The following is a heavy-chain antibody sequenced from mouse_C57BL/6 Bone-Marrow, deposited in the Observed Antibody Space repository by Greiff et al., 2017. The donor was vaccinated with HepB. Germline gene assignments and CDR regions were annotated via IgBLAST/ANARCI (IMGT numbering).Heavy chain of an antibody. Sequence: VKLMESGPGLVAPSQSLSITCTVSGFSLTSYGVDWVRQSPGKGLEWLGVIWGVGSTNYNSALKSRLSISKANSKSQVFLKMNSLQTDDTAMYYCASVDYYSAWFAYWGQGTLVTVSA. CDR2: IWGVGST. V-gene: IGHV2-6*01. CDR1: GFSLTSYG. D-gene: IGHD2-1*01. CDR3: ASVDYYSAWFAY. J-gene: IGHJ3*01.